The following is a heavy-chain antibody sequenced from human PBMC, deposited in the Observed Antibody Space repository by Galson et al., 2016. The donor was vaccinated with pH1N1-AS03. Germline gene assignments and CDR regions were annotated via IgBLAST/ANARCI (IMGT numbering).Heavy chain of an antibody. V-gene: IGHV1-69*06. D-gene: IGHD3-22*01. CDR3: ATYRHFYGSSGPTTPYGLDV. Sequence: SGGTITAFSFRWVRQAPGQGLEWLGGIIPMSGTTVYTQSFRDRVTITADKSATAVFMEMRSLKSEDTAVYSCATYRHFYGSSGPTTPYGLDVWGQGTTVTVSS. CDR1: GGTITAFS. J-gene: IGHJ6*02. CDR2: IIPMSGTT.